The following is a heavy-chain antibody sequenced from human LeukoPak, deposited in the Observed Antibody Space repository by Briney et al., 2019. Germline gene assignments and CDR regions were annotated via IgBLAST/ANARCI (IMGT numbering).Heavy chain of an antibody. D-gene: IGHD2-15*01. CDR1: GFTFSSYW. Sequence: GGSLRLSCAASGFTFSSYWMSWVRQAPGKGLEWVANIKQDGSEKYYVDSVKGRFTISRDNAKNSLYLQMNSLRAEDTAVYYCARDRFTGCSGGSCYSSPYYYGMDVWGQGTTVTVSS. CDR3: ARDRFTGCSGGSCYSSPYYYGMDV. J-gene: IGHJ6*02. V-gene: IGHV3-7*05. CDR2: IKQDGSEK.